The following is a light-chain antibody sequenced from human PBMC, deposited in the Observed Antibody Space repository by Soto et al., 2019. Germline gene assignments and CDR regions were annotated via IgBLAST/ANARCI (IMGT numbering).Light chain of an antibody. CDR3: SSYTSSNTYV. Sequence: QSALTQPPSVSGSPGQSVTISCTGNSSDVGNYNRVSWYQQPPGTAPKLMIYEVSNRPSGVPDRFSGSKSGNTASLTISGLQAEDEADYYCSSYTSSNTYVFGTGTKVTVL. CDR2: EVS. CDR1: SSDVGNYNR. J-gene: IGLJ1*01. V-gene: IGLV2-18*02.